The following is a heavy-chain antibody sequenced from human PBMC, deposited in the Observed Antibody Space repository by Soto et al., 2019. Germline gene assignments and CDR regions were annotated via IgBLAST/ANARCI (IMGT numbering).Heavy chain of an antibody. D-gene: IGHD1-20*01. Sequence: ASETLSLTCAVSGASISGGGNSWNWIRQPPGKGLEWIGYVHHTGSTYYTPSLKSRVTISLDRSKNQFSLKLTSVTAADTAVYYCARTDVYTSQGYYFDSWGQGALVTVSS. CDR1: GASISGGGNS. J-gene: IGHJ4*02. CDR2: VHHTGST. CDR3: ARTDVYTSQGYYFDS. V-gene: IGHV4-30-2*01.